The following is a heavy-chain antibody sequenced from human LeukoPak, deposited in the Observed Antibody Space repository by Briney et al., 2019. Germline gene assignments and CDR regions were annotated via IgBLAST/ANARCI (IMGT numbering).Heavy chain of an antibody. Sequence: GGSLRLSCAASGFTFDDYAMHWVRQAPGKGLEWGSGISWNSGSIGYADSVKGRFTISRDNAKNSLYLQMNSLRAEDTALYYCAKDHSEYSSSPFDYWGQGTLVTVSS. CDR1: GFTFDDYA. V-gene: IGHV3-9*01. CDR3: AKDHSEYSSSPFDY. D-gene: IGHD6-6*01. J-gene: IGHJ4*02. CDR2: ISWNSGSI.